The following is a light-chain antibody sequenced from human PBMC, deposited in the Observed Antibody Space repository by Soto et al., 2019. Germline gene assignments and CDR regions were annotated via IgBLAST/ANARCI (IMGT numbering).Light chain of an antibody. Sequence: QSALTQPASVSGSPGQSITISCTGTSSDVGGYNYVSWYQQHPGKAPKLMIYDVSNRPSGVSNRFSGSKSGNTASLTIAWLQAEYEADYYCRSYTSSSTVVFGGGTKLTVL. J-gene: IGLJ2*01. CDR3: RSYTSSSTVV. CDR2: DVS. V-gene: IGLV2-14*01. CDR1: SSDVGGYNY.